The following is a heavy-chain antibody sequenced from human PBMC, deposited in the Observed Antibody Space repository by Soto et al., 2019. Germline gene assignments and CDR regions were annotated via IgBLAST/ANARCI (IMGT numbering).Heavy chain of an antibody. D-gene: IGHD6-13*01. J-gene: IGHJ4*01. V-gene: IGHV1-58*02. CDR2: IVVGSGNT. CDR1: GFTFTSST. Sequence: QMQLVQSGPEVKKPGTSAKVSCKSSGFTFTSSTMQWVRQARGQRLEGIGWIVVGSGNTNYEQRFQERVTITRDMSTSTAHMGLSSLRSEATAVYYCAAVNTKWSSNHWGHGTLVTVSS. CDR3: AAVNTKWSSNH.